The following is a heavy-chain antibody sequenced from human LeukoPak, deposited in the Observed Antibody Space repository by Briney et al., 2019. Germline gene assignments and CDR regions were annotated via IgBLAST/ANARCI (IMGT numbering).Heavy chain of an antibody. J-gene: IGHJ3*02. V-gene: IGHV3-64*01. CDR3: ARATHNYDFWSGYYSDAFDI. D-gene: IGHD3-3*01. CDR1: GFTFSSYA. CDR2: ISSNGGST. Sequence: PGGSLRLSCAASGFTFSSYAMHWVRQAPGKGLEYVSAISSNGGSTYYANSVKGRFTISRDNSKNTLYLRMGSLRAEDMAVYYCARATHNYDFWSGYYSDAFDIWGQGTMVTVSS.